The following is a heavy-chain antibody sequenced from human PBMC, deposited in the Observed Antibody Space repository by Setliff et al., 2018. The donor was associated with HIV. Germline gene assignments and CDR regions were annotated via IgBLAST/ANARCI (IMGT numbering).Heavy chain of an antibody. V-gene: IGHV3-21*05. D-gene: IGHD2-21*02. Sequence: PGGSLRLSCAASGFTFSSYSMNWVRQAPGRGLEWVSYISKSGDYSNYADSVRGRFTISRDNAKNSLYLQMSSLRAEDTAVYYCAREVTSFEAFDLWGQGTMVTVSS. CDR3: AREVTSFEAFDL. CDR1: GFTFSSYS. CDR2: ISKSGDYS. J-gene: IGHJ3*01.